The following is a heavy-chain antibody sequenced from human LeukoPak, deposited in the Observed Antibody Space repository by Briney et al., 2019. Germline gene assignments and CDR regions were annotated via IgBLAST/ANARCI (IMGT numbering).Heavy chain of an antibody. J-gene: IGHJ3*02. Sequence: SETLSLTCAVSGYSISSGYYWGWIRQPPGKGLEWIGSIYHSGSTYYNPSLKSRVTISVDTSKNQFSLKLSSVTAAYTAVYYCARYYRYQLLTYDAFDIWGQGTMVTVSS. CDR2: IYHSGST. D-gene: IGHD2-2*01. CDR1: GYSISSGYY. V-gene: IGHV4-38-2*01. CDR3: ARYYRYQLLTYDAFDI.